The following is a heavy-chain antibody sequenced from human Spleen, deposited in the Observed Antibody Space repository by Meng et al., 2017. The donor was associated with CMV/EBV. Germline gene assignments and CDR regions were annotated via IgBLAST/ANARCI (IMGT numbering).Heavy chain of an antibody. CDR1: GFTFSSYA. D-gene: IGHD2-2*01. CDR2: ISYDGSNK. Sequence: GESLKISCAASGFTFSSYAMHWVRQAPGKGLEWVAVISYDGSNKYYADSVKGRFTISRDNSKNTLYLQMNSLRAEDTAVYYCARNLPAALGSFDIWGQGTMVTVSS. J-gene: IGHJ3*02. V-gene: IGHV3-30*04. CDR3: ARNLPAALGSFDI.